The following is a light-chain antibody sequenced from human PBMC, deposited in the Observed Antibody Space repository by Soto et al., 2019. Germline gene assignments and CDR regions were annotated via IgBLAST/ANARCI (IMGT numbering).Light chain of an antibody. V-gene: IGKV1-9*01. J-gene: IGKJ2*01. CDR3: QQLNSYPYT. CDR2: SAS. Sequence: DIQLTQSPSFLSASVGGRVTITCRASQGISSYLAWYQQKPGKAPKLLIYSASTLQSGVPSRFSGGGSGTEFTLTISSLQPEDFATYHCQQLNSYPYTFGQGTKLEIK. CDR1: QGISSY.